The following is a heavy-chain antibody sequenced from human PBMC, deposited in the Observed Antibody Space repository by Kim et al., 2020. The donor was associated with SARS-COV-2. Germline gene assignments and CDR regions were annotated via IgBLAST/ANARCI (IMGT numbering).Heavy chain of an antibody. CDR3: VRDSTRLFYSLATHFDY. CDR1: GYSLTHYG. V-gene: IGHV1-18*04. CDR2: ISPYNGNT. Sequence: ASVKVSCKASGYSLTHYGISWVRQAPGQGLEWMGWISPYNGNTSCAQNFQGRLTITPDTSTSTVYMELGSLTSDDTATYYCVRDSTRLFYSLATHFDYWGQGTLITVSS. J-gene: IGHJ4*02. D-gene: IGHD3-3*02.